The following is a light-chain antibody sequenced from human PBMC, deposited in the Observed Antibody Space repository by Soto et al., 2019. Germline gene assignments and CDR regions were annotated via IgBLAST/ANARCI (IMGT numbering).Light chain of an antibody. CDR2: TAS. CDR1: QSVSNN. V-gene: IGKV3-15*01. CDR3: QQYDNWPRT. Sequence: EVVMTQSPATLSLSPGERATLSCRASQSVSNNLAWYQQRPGQAPRLLVYTASTRAPGIPARFSGSGSGTQFSLTISSLQSEDFAVYYCQQYDNWPRTFGQGTKVDIK. J-gene: IGKJ1*01.